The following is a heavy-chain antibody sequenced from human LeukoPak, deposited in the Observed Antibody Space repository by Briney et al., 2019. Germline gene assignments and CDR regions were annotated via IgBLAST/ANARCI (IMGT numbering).Heavy chain of an antibody. J-gene: IGHJ4*02. CDR3: ARDSLMVRGVSYFDY. Sequence: SQTLSLTCTVSGGSISSGDYYWCWIRQPPGKGLEWIGYIYYRGSTYYNPSLKSRVTISVDTSKNQFSLKLSSVTAADTAVYYCARDSLMVRGVSYFDYWGQGTLVTVSS. CDR1: GGSISSGDYY. V-gene: IGHV4-30-4*08. D-gene: IGHD3-10*01. CDR2: IYYRGST.